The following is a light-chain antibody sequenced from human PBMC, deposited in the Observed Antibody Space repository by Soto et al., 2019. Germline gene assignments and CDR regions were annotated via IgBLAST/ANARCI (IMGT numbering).Light chain of an antibody. CDR1: QSVDIKD. J-gene: IGKJ1*01. CDR2: AAS. Sequence: GLTLSPGTLSFSPLEIATLSCSSSQSVDIKDLSWYQQRPGQAPRILIFAASSRATGIPDRFSGSGSGTDFTLTISRLEPGDFAVYYCQQYGYSSWTFGQGTQGG. CDR3: QQYGYSSWT. V-gene: IGKV3-20*01.